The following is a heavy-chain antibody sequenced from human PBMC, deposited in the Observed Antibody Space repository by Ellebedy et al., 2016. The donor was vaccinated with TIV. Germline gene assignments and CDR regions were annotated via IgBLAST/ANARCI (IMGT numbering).Heavy chain of an antibody. CDR2: ISGNNGST. CDR1: GGTFSSYA. V-gene: IGHV1-18*01. D-gene: IGHD3-9*01. J-gene: IGHJ5*02. CDR3: ARGGDVLTGYENWFDP. Sequence: ASVKVSCKASGGTFSSYAISWVRQAPGQGLEWMGWISGNNGSTNYVQNFQGRVTMTTDTSTSTAYMELRSLRSDDTAVYYCARGGDVLTGYENWFDPWGQGTLVTVSS.